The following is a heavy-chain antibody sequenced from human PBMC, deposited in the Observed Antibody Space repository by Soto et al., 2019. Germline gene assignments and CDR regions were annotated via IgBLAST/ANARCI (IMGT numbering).Heavy chain of an antibody. CDR2: VVPVLGIS. V-gene: IGHV1-69*02. CDR1: GYTFSSYS. J-gene: IGHJ4*02. D-gene: IGHD1-26*01. CDR3: ARGAVDQPLLAVF. Sequence: QVQLVQSGTEVKKPGSSVKVSCKASGYTFSSYSISWVRQAPGQGLEWMGRVVPVLGISNYAQRFQGRVTITADRSTSTAYLELNSLTSEDTGVYFCARGAVDQPLLAVFWGQGTLVAVSS.